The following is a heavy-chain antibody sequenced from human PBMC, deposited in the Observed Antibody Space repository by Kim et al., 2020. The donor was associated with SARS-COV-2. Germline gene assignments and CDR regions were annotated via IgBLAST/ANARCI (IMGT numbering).Heavy chain of an antibody. Sequence: ASVKVSCKASGYTFTSYAMHWVRQAPGQRLEWMGWINAGNGNTKYSQKFQGRVTITRDTSASTAYMELSSLRSEDTAVYYCARLLLWFGEYSGMDVWGQGTTVTVSS. CDR2: INAGNGNT. J-gene: IGHJ6*02. V-gene: IGHV1-3*01. CDR1: GYTFTSYA. CDR3: ARLLLWFGEYSGMDV. D-gene: IGHD3-10*01.